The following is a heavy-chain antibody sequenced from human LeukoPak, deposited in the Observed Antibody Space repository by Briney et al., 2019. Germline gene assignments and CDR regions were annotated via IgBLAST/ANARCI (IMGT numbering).Heavy chain of an antibody. J-gene: IGHJ6*03. CDR2: IIPIFGTT. Sequence: SVKVSCKGSVGTFSSYAISWVRQAPGQGLEWMGGIIPIFGTTNYAQKFQGRVTITTDESTSTHYIEPSSLMSDGEAVFYCESGDFNFDWSRHYYYYFMDLGGKGTTVTVS. CDR1: VGTFSSYA. V-gene: IGHV1-69*05. CDR3: ESGDFNFDWSRHYYYYFMDL. D-gene: IGHD3-9*01.